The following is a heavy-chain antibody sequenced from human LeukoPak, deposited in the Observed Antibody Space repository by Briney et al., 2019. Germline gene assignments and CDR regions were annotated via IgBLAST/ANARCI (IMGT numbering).Heavy chain of an antibody. J-gene: IGHJ4*02. V-gene: IGHV3-30*04. D-gene: IGHD5-12*01. Sequence: GGSLRLSCAASGFTFSSYAMHWVRQAPGKGLEWVAVISYDGSNKYYADSVKGRFTISRDNSKNTLYLQMNSLRAEDTAVYYCARDAGGGYAYYFDYWGQGTLVTVSS. CDR2: ISYDGSNK. CDR3: ARDAGGGYAYYFDY. CDR1: GFTFSSYA.